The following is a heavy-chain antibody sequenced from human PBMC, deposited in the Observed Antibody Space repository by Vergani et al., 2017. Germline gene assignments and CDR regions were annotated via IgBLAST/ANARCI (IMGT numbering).Heavy chain of an antibody. V-gene: IGHV4-61*02. Sequence: QVQLQESGPGLVKPSQTLSLTCTVSGGSISSGSYYWSWIRQPAGKGLEWIGRIYTSGSTNYNPSLKSRVTISVDTSKNQFSLKLSSVTAADTAVYYCARGGYDILTGYYFYYYYYYMDVWGKGTTVTVSS. D-gene: IGHD3-9*01. CDR1: GGSISSGSYY. CDR3: ARGGYDILTGYYFYYYYYYMDV. CDR2: IYTSGST. J-gene: IGHJ6*03.